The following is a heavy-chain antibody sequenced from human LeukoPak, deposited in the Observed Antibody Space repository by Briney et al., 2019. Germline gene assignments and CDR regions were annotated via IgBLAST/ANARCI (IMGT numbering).Heavy chain of an antibody. V-gene: IGHV4-59*01. J-gene: IGHJ4*02. CDR3: ARDRYGGYIDY. CDR2: IYYSGST. CDR1: GGSISSYY. Sequence: SETLSLTCTVSGGSISSYYWSWIRQPPGKGLEWIGYIYYSGSTNYNPSLKGRVTISVDTSKNQFSLKLSSVTAADTAVYYCARDRYGGYIDYWGQGTLVTVSS. D-gene: IGHD1-26*01.